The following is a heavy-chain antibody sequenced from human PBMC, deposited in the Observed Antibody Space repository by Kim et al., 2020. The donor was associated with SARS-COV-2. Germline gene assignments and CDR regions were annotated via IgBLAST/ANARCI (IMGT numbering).Heavy chain of an antibody. CDR2: ISGSGGST. D-gene: IGHD3-9*01. V-gene: IGHV3-23*01. J-gene: IGHJ6*02. Sequence: GGSLRLSCAASGFTFSSYAMSWVRQAPGKGLEWVAAISGSGGSTYYADSVNGRFTISRYNAKNTLYLQMKSLRAEDTARYYCAKDRLETGWSYYYGMDVWGQGTTVTVSS. CDR3: AKDRLETGWSYYYGMDV. CDR1: GFTFSSYA.